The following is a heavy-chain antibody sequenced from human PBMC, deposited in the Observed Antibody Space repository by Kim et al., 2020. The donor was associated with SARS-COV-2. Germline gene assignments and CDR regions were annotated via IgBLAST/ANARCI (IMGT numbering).Heavy chain of an antibody. CDR2: ISSSSSYT. J-gene: IGHJ6*02. Sequence: GGSLRLSCAASGFTFSDYYMSWIRQAPGKGLEWVSYISSSSSYTNYADSVKGRFTISRDNAKNSLYLQMNSLRAEDTAVYYCARELGYCSSTSCYHPLRASYYGMDVWGQGTTVTVSS. CDR1: GFTFSDYY. V-gene: IGHV3-11*05. CDR3: ARELGYCSSTSCYHPLRASYYGMDV. D-gene: IGHD2-2*01.